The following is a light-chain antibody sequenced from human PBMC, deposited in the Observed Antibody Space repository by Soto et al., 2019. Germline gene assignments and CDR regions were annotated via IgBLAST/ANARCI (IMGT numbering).Light chain of an antibody. CDR2: DAS. CDR1: QSISSW. J-gene: IGKJ1*01. CDR3: QQYNSYRT. V-gene: IGKV1-5*01. Sequence: DIPMTQSPSTLSASVGDRVTITCRASQSISSWLAWYQQKPGKAPKLLIYDASSLESGVPTRFSGSGSGTELTLTISSLQPDDFATYYCQQYNSYRTFGQETKVEIK.